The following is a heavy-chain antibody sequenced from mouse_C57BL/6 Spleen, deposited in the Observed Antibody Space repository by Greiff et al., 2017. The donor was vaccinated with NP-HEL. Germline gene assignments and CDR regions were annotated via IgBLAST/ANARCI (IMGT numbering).Heavy chain of an antibody. J-gene: IGHJ2*01. D-gene: IGHD1-1*01. CDR2: ISSGSSTI. CDR3: ARDFTTVVAFDY. Sequence: DVHLVESGGGLVKPGGSLKLSCAASGFTFSDYGMHWVRQAPEKGLEWVAYISSGSSTIYYADTVKGRFTISRDNAKNTLFLQMTSLRSEDTAMYYCARDFTTVVAFDYWGQGTTLTVSS. V-gene: IGHV5-17*01. CDR1: GFTFSDYG.